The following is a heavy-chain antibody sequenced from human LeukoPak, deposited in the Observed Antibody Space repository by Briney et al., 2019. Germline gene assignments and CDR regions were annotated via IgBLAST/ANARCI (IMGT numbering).Heavy chain of an antibody. CDR2: ISVYNGNT. CDR1: GYTFTRYG. D-gene: IGHD6-19*01. V-gene: IGHV1-18*01. J-gene: IGHJ4*02. CDR3: ARDLAVATLPTFDY. Sequence: ASVKVSCKASGYTFTRYGISWVRQAPGQGLEWMGWISVYNGNTNYARKFQGRVTMTTDTSTSTAYMELRSLRSDDTAVYYCARDLAVATLPTFDYWGQGILVTVSS.